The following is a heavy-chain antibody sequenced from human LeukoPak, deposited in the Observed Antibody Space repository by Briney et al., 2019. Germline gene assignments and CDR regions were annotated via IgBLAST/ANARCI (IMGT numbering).Heavy chain of an antibody. CDR1: GASISNFY. V-gene: IGHV4-59*01. D-gene: IGHD2-15*01. Sequence: SETLSLTCTVSGASISNFYWSWIRQPPGKGLEWIGYIYYTGNTNYNPSLKSRVTISVDTSKNQFSLKLSSVTAADTAVYYCATDTGYCSGGSCYHNYFDYWGQGTLVTVSS. CDR2: IYYTGNT. CDR3: ATDTGYCSGGSCYHNYFDY. J-gene: IGHJ4*02.